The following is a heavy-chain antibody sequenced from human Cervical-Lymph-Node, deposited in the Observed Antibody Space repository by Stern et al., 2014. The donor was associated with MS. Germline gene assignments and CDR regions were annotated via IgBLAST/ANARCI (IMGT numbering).Heavy chain of an antibody. V-gene: IGHV1-69*06. Sequence: VQLVQSGAEVKKPGSSVKVSCKASGDTFTDYAISWVRKAPGQGPEWMGGITPIFASADYAQKFQGRLTITADRSTSTAYMDLSSLTSEDTAVYYCAREVGSLAMDVWGQGTTVIVSS. D-gene: IGHD1-1*01. CDR3: AREVGSLAMDV. CDR2: ITPIFASA. J-gene: IGHJ6*01. CDR1: GDTFTDYA.